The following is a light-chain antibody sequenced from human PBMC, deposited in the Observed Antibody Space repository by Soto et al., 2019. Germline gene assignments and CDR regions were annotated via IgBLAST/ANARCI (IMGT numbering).Light chain of an antibody. CDR1: SSDVGGYNY. V-gene: IGLV2-14*01. CDR2: EVS. CDR3: TSYTSSSTSV. Sequence: QSALTQPASVSGSPGQSITISCTGTSSDVGGYNYVSWYQQYPGKAPKLMIYEVSNRPSGVSNRFSGSKSGNTASLTISGLQAEDEADYYSTSYTSSSTSVFGTGTKVTVL. J-gene: IGLJ1*01.